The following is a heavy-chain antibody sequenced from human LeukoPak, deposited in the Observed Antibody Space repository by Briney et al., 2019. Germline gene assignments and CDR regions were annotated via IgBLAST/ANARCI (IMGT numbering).Heavy chain of an antibody. J-gene: IGHJ4*02. D-gene: IGHD1-26*01. V-gene: IGHV3-23*01. CDR1: GFTFSTYA. CDR2: ISSSGGST. Sequence: GGSLGLSCAASGFTFSTYAMSWVRQAPGKGLEWVSSISSSGGSTYYADSVKGRFTISRDNSKNTLYLQMNSLRADDTAVYYCAKDVVGAINYFDYWGQGTLVTVSS. CDR3: AKDVVGAINYFDY.